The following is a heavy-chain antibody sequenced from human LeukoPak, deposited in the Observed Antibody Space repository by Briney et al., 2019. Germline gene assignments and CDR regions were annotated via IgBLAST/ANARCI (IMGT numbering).Heavy chain of an antibody. CDR1: GFTFDDYA. CDR2: LNWNSGGI. Sequence: PGGSLRLSCAASGFTFDDYAMHWVRQAPGKGLEWVSGLNWNSGGIVYADSVKGRFTISRDNAKNSLYLQMNSLRAEDTAVYYCARRVIVVGLDYWGQGTLVTVSS. D-gene: IGHD3-22*01. CDR3: ARRVIVVGLDY. J-gene: IGHJ4*02. V-gene: IGHV3-9*01.